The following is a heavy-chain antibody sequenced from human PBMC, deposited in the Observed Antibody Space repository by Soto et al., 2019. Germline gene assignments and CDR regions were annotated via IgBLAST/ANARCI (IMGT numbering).Heavy chain of an antibody. CDR3: AITPPIEVAGPDY. CDR1: GASISSRSSY. CDR2: FYSGST. D-gene: IGHD6-19*01. J-gene: IGHJ4*02. Sequence: PSETLSLTCIVSGASISSRSSYWGWIRQPPGKGLEWVGTFYSGSTYNNPSLKSRVTISVDTSKNQFSLKLSSVAAEDTAIYYCAITPPIEVAGPDYWGQGTLVTVSS. V-gene: IGHV4-39*01.